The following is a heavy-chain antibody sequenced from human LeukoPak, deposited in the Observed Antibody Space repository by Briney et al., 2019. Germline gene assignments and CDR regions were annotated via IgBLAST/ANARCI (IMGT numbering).Heavy chain of an antibody. CDR1: GYTFTGYY. CDR2: INPNSGGT. CDR3: VRDFDAYYYYMGV. D-gene: IGHD3-9*01. J-gene: IGHJ6*03. V-gene: IGHV1-2*02. Sequence: ASVKVSCKASGYTFTGYYMHWVRQAPGQGLELMGWINPNSGGTNYAQKFQGRVTMTRGTSISTAYMELSRLRSDDTAVYYCVRDFDAYYYYMGVWGKGTTVTVSS.